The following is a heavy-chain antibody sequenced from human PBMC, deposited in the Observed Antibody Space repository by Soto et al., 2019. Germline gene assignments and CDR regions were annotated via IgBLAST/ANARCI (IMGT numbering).Heavy chain of an antibody. D-gene: IGHD3-10*01. V-gene: IGHV2-5*01. J-gene: IGHJ5*02. CDR2: IYWNDNK. CDR1: GLSLSTTGVG. CDR3: AHRLGSQFLNWFDP. Sequence: SGPTLVTPTQTLTLTCTFSGLSLSTTGVGVGWIRQPPGKALEWLALIYWNDNKRYSPSLKSRLTITKDTSKNQVVLTMTNMDPVDTATYYCAHRLGSQFLNWFDPWGQGTLVTVSS.